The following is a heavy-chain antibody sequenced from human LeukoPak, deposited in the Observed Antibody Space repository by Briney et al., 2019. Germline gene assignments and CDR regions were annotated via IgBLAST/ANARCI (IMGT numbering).Heavy chain of an antibody. V-gene: IGHV4-4*07. D-gene: IGHD3-16*02. CDR2: IYTSGST. CDR3: ARVRLMITFGGVIATPYYFDY. Sequence: SETLSLTCTVSGGSISSYYWSWIRQPAGKGLEWIGRIYTSGSTNYNPSLKSRVTMSVDTSKNQFSLKLSSVTAADTAVCYCARVRLMITFGGVIATPYYFDYWGQGTLVTVSS. CDR1: GGSISSYY. J-gene: IGHJ4*02.